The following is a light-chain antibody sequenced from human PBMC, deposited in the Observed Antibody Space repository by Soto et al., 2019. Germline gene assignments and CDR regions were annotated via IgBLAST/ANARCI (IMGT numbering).Light chain of an antibody. J-gene: IGLJ1*01. Sequence: QSALTQPASVSGSPGQSITISCTGTSSDVGGYNFVAWYQQYPGKAPKVMIYEGSQRPSGVSTRFSGSRSGNTASLTISGLQPEDEADYYCCSYAGSSNYVFGTGTKLTVL. CDR2: EGS. V-gene: IGLV2-23*01. CDR3: CSYAGSSNYV. CDR1: SSDVGGYNF.